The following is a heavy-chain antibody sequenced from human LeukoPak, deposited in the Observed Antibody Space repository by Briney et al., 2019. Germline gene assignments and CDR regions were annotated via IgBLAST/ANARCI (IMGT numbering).Heavy chain of an antibody. J-gene: IGHJ4*02. V-gene: IGHV4-4*09. D-gene: IGHD6-19*01. CDR1: GGSISSYY. Sequence: SKTLSLTCTVSGGSISSYYWSWIRQPPGKGLEWIGYIYPRGSTNYNPSLKSRVTMSVDTSRNQFSLKLSSVTAADTAVYYCARSYSSGWSDYWGQGTLVTVSS. CDR2: IYPRGST. CDR3: ARSYSSGWSDY.